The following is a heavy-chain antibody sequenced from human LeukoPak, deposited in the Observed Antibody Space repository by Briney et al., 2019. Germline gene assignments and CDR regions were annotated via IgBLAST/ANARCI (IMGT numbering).Heavy chain of an antibody. CDR1: GYSFTSYW. J-gene: IGHJ6*02. V-gene: IGHV5-51*01. CDR3: ARHDWNDPYYYYGMDV. Sequence: GESLKISCKGSGYSFTSYWIGWVRQMPGKGLEWMGIIYPGDSGTRYSPSFQGQVTISADKSISTAYLQWSSLKASDTAMYYCARHDWNDPYYYYGMDVWGQGTTDTVSS. CDR2: IYPGDSGT. D-gene: IGHD1-1*01.